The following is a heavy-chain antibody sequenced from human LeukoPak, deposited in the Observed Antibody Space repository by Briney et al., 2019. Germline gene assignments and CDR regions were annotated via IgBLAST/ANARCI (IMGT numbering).Heavy chain of an antibody. J-gene: IGHJ4*02. CDR2: IKSKTDGGTT. Sequence: GGSLRLSCAASGFTFSNAWMNWVRQAPGKGLEWVGRIKSKTDGGTTDYAAPVKGRFTISRDDSKNTLYLQMNSLKTEDTAVYYCTTLLYTYPKGRAHDRIGNDYWGQGTLVTVSS. V-gene: IGHV3-15*07. CDR3: TTLLYTYPKGRAHDRIGNDY. D-gene: IGHD3-22*01. CDR1: GFTFSNAW.